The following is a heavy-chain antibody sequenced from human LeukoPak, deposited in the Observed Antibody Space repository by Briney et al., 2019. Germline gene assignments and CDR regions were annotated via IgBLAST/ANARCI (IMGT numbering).Heavy chain of an antibody. CDR2: INSDGSST. CDR1: GFTFSSYW. J-gene: IGHJ6*03. Sequence: GGSLRLSCAASGFTFSSYWMHWVRHAPGKGLVWVSRINSDGSSTSYADSVKGRFTISRDNAKNTLYLQMNSLRAEDTAVYYCAREPTEEYYYMDVWGKGTTVTVSS. CDR3: AREPTEEYYYMDV. V-gene: IGHV3-74*01. D-gene: IGHD4-17*01.